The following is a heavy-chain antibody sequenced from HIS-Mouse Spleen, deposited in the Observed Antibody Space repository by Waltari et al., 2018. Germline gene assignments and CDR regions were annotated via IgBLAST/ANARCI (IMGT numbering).Heavy chain of an antibody. V-gene: IGHV4-39*07. D-gene: IGHD6-13*01. CDR3: AREIPYSSSWYDWYFDL. Sequence: QLQLQESGPGLVKPSETLSLTCTVSGGSISSSSYYWGWIRQPPGKGLEWIGCIYYSGSTYHHPSLKSRVTISVDTSKNQFSLKLSSVTAADTAVYYCAREIPYSSSWYDWYFDLWGRGTLVTVSS. CDR1: GGSISSSSYY. J-gene: IGHJ2*01. CDR2: IYYSGST.